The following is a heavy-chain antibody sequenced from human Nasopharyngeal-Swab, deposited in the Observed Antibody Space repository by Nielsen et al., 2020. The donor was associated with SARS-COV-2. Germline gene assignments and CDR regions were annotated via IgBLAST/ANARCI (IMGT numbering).Heavy chain of an antibody. CDR3: ARLLGRDYYYDSSGYYRGNWYFDL. CDR2: IYYSGSA. D-gene: IGHD3-22*01. V-gene: IGHV4-61*07. Sequence: RQAPGKGLEWIGYIYYSGSANYNPSLKSRVTISVATSKNQFSLKLSSVTAADTAVYYCARLLGRDYYYDSSGYYRGNWYFDLWGRGTLVTVSS. J-gene: IGHJ2*01.